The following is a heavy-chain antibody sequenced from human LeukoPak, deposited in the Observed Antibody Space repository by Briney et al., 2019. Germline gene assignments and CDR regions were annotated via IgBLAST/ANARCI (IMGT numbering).Heavy chain of an antibody. Sequence: GGSLRLSCAASGFTFSSYGMHWVRQAPGKGLEWVAVISYDGSNKYYADSVKGRFTISRDSSKNTLYLQMNSLRAEDTAVYYCAKPHPPLVVVAAPRYWGQGTLVTVSS. J-gene: IGHJ4*02. CDR1: GFTFSSYG. CDR2: ISYDGSNK. V-gene: IGHV3-30*18. CDR3: AKPHPPLVVVAAPRY. D-gene: IGHD2-15*01.